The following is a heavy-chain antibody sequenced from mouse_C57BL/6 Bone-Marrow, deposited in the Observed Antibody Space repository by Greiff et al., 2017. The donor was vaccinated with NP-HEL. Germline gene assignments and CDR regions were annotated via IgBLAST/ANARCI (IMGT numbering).Heavy chain of an antibody. Sequence: QVQLQQSGAELARPGASVKLSCKASGYTFTSYGISWVKQRPGQGLEWIGEIYPRSGNTYYNEKFKGKATLTADKSSSTAYMELRSLTSEDSAVYFCATGFPDYWGQGTTLTVSA. CDR2: IYPRSGNT. V-gene: IGHV1-81*01. CDR3: ATGFPDY. CDR1: GYTFTSYG. J-gene: IGHJ2*01.